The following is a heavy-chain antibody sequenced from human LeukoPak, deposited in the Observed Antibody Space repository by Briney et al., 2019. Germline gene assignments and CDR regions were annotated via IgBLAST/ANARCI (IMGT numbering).Heavy chain of an antibody. CDR3: ARGDSGSYQNFDY. Sequence: PGGSLRLSCAASGFTFSSYSMHWVRQAPGKGLECVSSISSSSSYIYYADSVKGRFTSSRDNAKNSLYLQMNSLRAEDTAVYYCARGDSGSYQNFDYWGQGTLVTVSS. D-gene: IGHD1-26*01. CDR1: GFTFSSYS. J-gene: IGHJ4*02. V-gene: IGHV3-21*01. CDR2: ISSSSSYI.